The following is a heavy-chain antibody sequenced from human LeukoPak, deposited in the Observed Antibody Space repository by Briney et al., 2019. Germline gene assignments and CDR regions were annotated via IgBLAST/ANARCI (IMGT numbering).Heavy chain of an antibody. D-gene: IGHD2-15*01. J-gene: IGHJ4*02. Sequence: PGRSLSHSRAASGFTFITYPISSVGQTPGKGLEAFAAISGDNPGTYRADSVKGRFTISRDNSKNTLHLQMSGLRAEDTARYYCAKAPVGHCSGAFCYHFDSWGQGTLVTVSS. CDR1: GFTFITYP. CDR3: AKAPVGHCSGAFCYHFDS. V-gene: IGHV3-23*01. CDR2: ISGDNPGT.